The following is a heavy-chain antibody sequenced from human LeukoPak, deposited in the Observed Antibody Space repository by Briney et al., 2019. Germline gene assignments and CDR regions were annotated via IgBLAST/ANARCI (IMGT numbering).Heavy chain of an antibody. CDR1: GYSFTDYN. CDR3: AREVKGSGDSAMDV. V-gene: IGHV1-2*02. CDR2: IDPNRPYT. Sequence: GASVKVSCKTSGYSFTDYNIHWVRQARGQGLEWMGWIDPNRPYTKYAQRFQGRVTMTRDTPISTAYMELSRLNSDDTAVYFCAREVKGSGDSAMDVWGQGTTVIVSS. J-gene: IGHJ6*02.